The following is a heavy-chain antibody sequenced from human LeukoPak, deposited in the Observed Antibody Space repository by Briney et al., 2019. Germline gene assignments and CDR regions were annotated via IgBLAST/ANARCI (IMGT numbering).Heavy chain of an antibody. Sequence: SETLSLTCTVSGCSISSYYWSWIRQPPGKGLEWIGYIYYSGSTNYNPSLKSRVTISVDTSKNQFSLKLSSVTAADTAVYYCARDVGGWFDPWGQGTLVTVSS. D-gene: IGHD2-15*01. V-gene: IGHV4-59*01. J-gene: IGHJ5*02. CDR1: GCSISSYY. CDR2: IYYSGST. CDR3: ARDVGGWFDP.